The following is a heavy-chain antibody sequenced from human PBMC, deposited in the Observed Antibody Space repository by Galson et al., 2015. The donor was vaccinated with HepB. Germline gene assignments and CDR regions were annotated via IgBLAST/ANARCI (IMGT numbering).Heavy chain of an antibody. V-gene: IGHV3-23*01. CDR1: GFTFSSYA. CDR3: AKGSRIAVADTTRYYYYYMDV. CDR2: ISGSGGST. Sequence: SLRLSCAASGFTFSSYAMSWVRQAPGKGLEWVSAISGSGGSTYYADSVKGRFTISRDNSKNTLYLQMNSLRAEDTAVYYCAKGSRIAVADTTRYYYYYMDVWGKGTTVTVSS. J-gene: IGHJ6*03. D-gene: IGHD6-19*01.